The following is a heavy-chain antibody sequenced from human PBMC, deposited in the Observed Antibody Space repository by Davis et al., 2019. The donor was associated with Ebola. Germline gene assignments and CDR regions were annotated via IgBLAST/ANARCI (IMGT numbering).Heavy chain of an antibody. CDR2: IYSGGST. D-gene: IGHD2-15*01. CDR1: GFTVSSNY. J-gene: IGHJ4*02. Sequence: GESLKISCAASGFTVSSNYMSWVRQAPGKGLEWVSVIYSGGSTYYADSVKGRFTISRDNSKNTLYLQMNSLRAEDTAVYYCVRGTPTFDYWGQGTLVTVSS. CDR3: VRGTPTFDY. V-gene: IGHV3-66*01.